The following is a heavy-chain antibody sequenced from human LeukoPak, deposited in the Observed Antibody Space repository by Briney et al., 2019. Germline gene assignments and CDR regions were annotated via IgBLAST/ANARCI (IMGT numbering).Heavy chain of an antibody. CDR2: IIPIFGTA. D-gene: IGHD1-26*01. Sequence: GASVTVSCTASGGTFSSYAISWVRQAPGQGLEWMGGIIPIFGTANYAQKFQGRVTITADESTSTAYMELSSLRSEDTAVYYCIVGATTGDYWGQGTLVTVSS. V-gene: IGHV1-69*13. J-gene: IGHJ4*02. CDR1: GGTFSSYA. CDR3: IVGATTGDY.